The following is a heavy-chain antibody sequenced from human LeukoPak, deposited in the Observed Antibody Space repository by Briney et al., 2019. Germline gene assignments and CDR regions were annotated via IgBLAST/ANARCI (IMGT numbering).Heavy chain of an antibody. Sequence: GGSLRLSCAASGLTFSSYGMSWVRQAPGRGLEWVSAISTTGGTTYYADSVRGRFTISRDNSRNTLYLQMNSLRAEDTAVYYCAKDTPTTGYHLDSWGQGTLVTVSS. V-gene: IGHV3-23*01. D-gene: IGHD1-1*01. CDR2: ISTTGGTT. J-gene: IGHJ4*02. CDR3: AKDTPTTGYHLDS. CDR1: GLTFSSYG.